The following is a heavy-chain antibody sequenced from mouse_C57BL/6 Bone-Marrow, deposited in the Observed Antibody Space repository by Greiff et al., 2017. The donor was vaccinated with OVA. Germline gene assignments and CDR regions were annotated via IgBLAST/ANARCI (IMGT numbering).Heavy chain of an antibody. D-gene: IGHD2-4*01. CDR1: GYTFTDYY. J-gene: IGHJ4*01. CDR3: AREGSYYDYDPYYAMDY. Sequence: QVQLQQSGAELVKPGASVKISCKASGYTFTDYYINWVKQRPGQGLEWIGKIGPGSGSTYYNEKFKGKATLTADKSSSTAYMQLSSLTSEDSAVYFCAREGSYYDYDPYYAMDYWGQGTSVTVSS. V-gene: IGHV1-77*01. CDR2: IGPGSGST.